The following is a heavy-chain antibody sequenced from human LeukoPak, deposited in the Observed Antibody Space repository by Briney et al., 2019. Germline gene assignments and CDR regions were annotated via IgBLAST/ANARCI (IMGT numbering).Heavy chain of an antibody. V-gene: IGHV1-8*01. D-gene: IGHD6-13*01. CDR3: ARGRSGLAAAGTYDY. J-gene: IGHJ4*02. Sequence: ASVKVSCKASGYTFTSSDINWVRQAAGQGLERMGWINPNSGRTGYAQKFQGRVTMTANTSISTAYTELRNLRFDDTAVYYCARGRSGLAAAGTYDYWGQGTLITVSS. CDR1: GYTFTSSD. CDR2: INPNSGRT.